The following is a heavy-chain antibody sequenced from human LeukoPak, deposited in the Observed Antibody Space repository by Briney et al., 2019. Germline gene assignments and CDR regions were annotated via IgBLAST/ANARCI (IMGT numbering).Heavy chain of an antibody. J-gene: IGHJ5*02. V-gene: IGHV1-8*01. Sequence: ASVKVSCKASGYTFTSYDINWVRQATGQGLEWMGWMNPNSGNTDYAQKFQGRVTTTRDTSITTAYMELSSLRSEDTAVYYCARGRWLQQRPNWFDPWGQGTLVTVSS. CDR2: MNPNSGNT. CDR3: ARGRWLQQRPNWFDP. CDR1: GYTFTSYD. D-gene: IGHD5-24*01.